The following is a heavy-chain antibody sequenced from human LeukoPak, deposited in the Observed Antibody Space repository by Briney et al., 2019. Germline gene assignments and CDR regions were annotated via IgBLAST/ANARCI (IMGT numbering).Heavy chain of an antibody. V-gene: IGHV4-59*01. CDR1: GGSISSYY. CDR2: IYYSGST. D-gene: IGHD2-15*01. Sequence: SETLSLTCTVSGGSISSYYWSWIRQPPGKGLEWIGYIYYSGSTNYNPSLKSRVTISVDTSKNQFSLKLSSVTAADTAVYYCARGGYCSGGSCYYTPSLNFDYWGQGTLVTVSS. CDR3: ARGGYCSGGSCYYTPSLNFDY. J-gene: IGHJ4*02.